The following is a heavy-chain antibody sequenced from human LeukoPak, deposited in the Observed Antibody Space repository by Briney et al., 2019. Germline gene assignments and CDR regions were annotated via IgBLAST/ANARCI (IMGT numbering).Heavy chain of an antibody. CDR1: GFTFFSYS. Sequence: GGSLRLSCAASGFTFFSYSTSWVRQAPGKGLEWVSSISSSTSDIYYAESVKGRFTISRDNAKNSLYLQMNSLRAEDTAVYYCARDSCSGGSCYSSLDYYYYYYMDVWGKGTTVIVSS. CDR3: ARDSCSGGSCYSSLDYYYYYYMDV. J-gene: IGHJ6*03. V-gene: IGHV3-21*01. CDR2: ISSSTSDI. D-gene: IGHD2-15*01.